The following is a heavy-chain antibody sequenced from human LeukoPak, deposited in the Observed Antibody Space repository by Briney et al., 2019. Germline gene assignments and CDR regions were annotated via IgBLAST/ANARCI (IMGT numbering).Heavy chain of an antibody. CDR2: ISSDGGST. D-gene: IGHD2-2*01. V-gene: IGHV3-64*01. CDR1: GIIFSNYA. J-gene: IGHJ4*02. CDR3: ARDYACDY. Sequence: GGSLRLSCAASGIIFSNYAMHWVRQGPGKGLECISTISSDGGSTYYANSVKGRFTISRDNSKNTLYLQMGGLRAEDTAVYYCARDYACDYWGQGTLVTVSS.